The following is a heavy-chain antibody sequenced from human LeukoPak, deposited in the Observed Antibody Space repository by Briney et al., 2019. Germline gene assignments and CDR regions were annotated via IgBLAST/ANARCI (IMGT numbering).Heavy chain of an antibody. V-gene: IGHV1-2*02. CDR2: INPNSGGT. CDR1: GYTFTGYY. J-gene: IGHJ6*02. Sequence: VSVKVSCKASGYTFTGYYMHWVRQAPGQGLEWMGWINPNSGGTNYAQKFQGRVTMTRDTSISTAYMELSRLRSDDTAVYYCASLVGPPVQYYYYYGMDVWGQGTTVTVSS. CDR3: ASLVGPPVQYYYYYGMDV. D-gene: IGHD2-15*01.